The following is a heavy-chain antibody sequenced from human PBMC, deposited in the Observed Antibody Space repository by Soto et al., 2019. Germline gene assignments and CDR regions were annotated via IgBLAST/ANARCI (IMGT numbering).Heavy chain of an antibody. CDR2: ISISSSDR. CDR1: GFTLRTYT. Sequence: PGGSLRLSCAASGFTLRTYTMNWVRQAPGKGLEWVSSISISSSDRYYADSVRGRFTISRENAKNALYLQMNSLRADDTAVYFCVRGMNPLFGGQGTLVTVSS. J-gene: IGHJ4*01. V-gene: IGHV3-21*06. CDR3: VRGMNPLF.